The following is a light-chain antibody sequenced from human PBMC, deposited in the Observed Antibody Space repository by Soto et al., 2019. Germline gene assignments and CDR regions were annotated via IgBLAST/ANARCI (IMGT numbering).Light chain of an antibody. CDR2: DIN. V-gene: IGLV2-14*03. CDR3: SSYVNGSPVEVV. CDR1: NNDKY. Sequence: QSALTQPASVSGSPGQSITISCTGSNNDKYVSWYQQHPGKAPKLIIYDINNRPSGVSNRFSGSKSGNTASLTISGLQAEDEADFYCSSYVNGSPVEVVFGGGTKVTVL. J-gene: IGLJ2*01.